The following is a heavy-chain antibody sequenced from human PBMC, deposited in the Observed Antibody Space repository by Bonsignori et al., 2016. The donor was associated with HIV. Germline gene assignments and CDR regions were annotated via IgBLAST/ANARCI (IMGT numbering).Heavy chain of an antibody. V-gene: IGHV3-21*01. CDR1: GITFSTYS. D-gene: IGHD3-16*01. CDR3: ARARRSSVMVIRNDAFDI. CDR2: ISSSSSYI. J-gene: IGHJ3*02. Sequence: GGSLRLSCAASGITFSTYSMNWVRQAPGKGLEWVSSISSSSSYIYYADSVKGRFTISRDNAKNSLYLQMNSLRAEDTAVYYCARARRSSVMVIRNDAFDIWGQGTMVTVSS.